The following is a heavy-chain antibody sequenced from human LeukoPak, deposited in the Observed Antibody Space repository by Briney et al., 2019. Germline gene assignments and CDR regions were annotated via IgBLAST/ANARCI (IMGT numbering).Heavy chain of an antibody. D-gene: IGHD3-3*01. V-gene: IGHV1-24*01. Sequence: GASVKVSCKVSGYTLTELSMHWVRQAPGKGLEWMGGFDPEDGETIYAQKFQGRVTMTEDTSTDTAYMELSSLRSEDTAVYYCATGGHYDFWSGYGYWGQGTLVTVSS. CDR1: GYTLTELS. J-gene: IGHJ4*02. CDR3: ATGGHYDFWSGYGY. CDR2: FDPEDGET.